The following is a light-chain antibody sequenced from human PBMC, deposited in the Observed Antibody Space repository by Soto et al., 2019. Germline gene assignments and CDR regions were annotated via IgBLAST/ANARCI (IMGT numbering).Light chain of an antibody. V-gene: IGLV2-23*02. J-gene: IGLJ1*01. CDR1: SSDVGSYNL. Sequence: QSVMTQPASVSGSPGKSITISCTGTSSDVGSYNLVSWYQQHPGKAPTLMIYEVSKRPSGVSDRFSGSKSGNTASLTISVLQAEDEAEYYCCSYAGSSTLGVFGTGTKGTVL. CDR2: EVS. CDR3: CSYAGSSTLGV.